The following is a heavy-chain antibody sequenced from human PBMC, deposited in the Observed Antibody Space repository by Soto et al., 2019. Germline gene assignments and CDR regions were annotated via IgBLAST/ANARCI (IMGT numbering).Heavy chain of an antibody. CDR3: AREVEGSYSPADF. CDR1: GYTFTDHG. CDR2: VSSYNGNT. D-gene: IGHD3-10*01. V-gene: IGHV1-18*01. J-gene: IGHJ4*02. Sequence: QVQLVQSGPEVKKPGASVTVSCKTSGYTFTDHGIDWVRQAPGQGLEWVGWVSSYNGNTNYAYNLKDRVIMNTGAATSTAYMELRGLRSDDTAVYYCAREVEGSYSPADFWGQGTPVTVSS.